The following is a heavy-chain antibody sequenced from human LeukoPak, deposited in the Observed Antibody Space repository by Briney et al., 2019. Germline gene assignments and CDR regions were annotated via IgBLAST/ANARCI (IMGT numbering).Heavy chain of an antibody. Sequence: GGSLRLSCAASGFTFSSYEMNWVRQAPGKGLEWVSYISSSGSTIYYADSVKGRFTISRDNAKNSLYLQMNSLRAEDTAVYYCARDDSVVVKTPSFDYWGQGILVTVSS. CDR2: ISSSGSTI. CDR1: GFTFSSYE. V-gene: IGHV3-48*03. CDR3: ARDDSVVVKTPSFDY. J-gene: IGHJ4*02. D-gene: IGHD3-22*01.